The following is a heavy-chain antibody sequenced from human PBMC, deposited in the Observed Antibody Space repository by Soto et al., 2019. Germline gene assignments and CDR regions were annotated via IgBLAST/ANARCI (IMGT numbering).Heavy chain of an antibody. Sequence: QVQLVQSGAEVKKPGSSVKVSCKASGGTFSSYTISWVRQAPGQGLEWMGRIIPILGIANYAQKFQGRVKITADKATSTAYMEQSSLRSEDTAVYYCARLTAMEGHWGQGTLVTVSS. J-gene: IGHJ4*02. CDR1: GGTFSSYT. V-gene: IGHV1-69*02. CDR2: IIPILGIA. CDR3: ARLTAMEGH. D-gene: IGHD5-18*01.